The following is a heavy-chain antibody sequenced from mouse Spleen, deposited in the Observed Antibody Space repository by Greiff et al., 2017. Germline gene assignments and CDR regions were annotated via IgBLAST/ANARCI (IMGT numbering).Heavy chain of an antibody. J-gene: IGHJ1*01. CDR1: GFNITDTY. Sequence: VQLQQSGAELVKPGASVKLSCTASGFNITDTYMHWVKQRPEQGLEWIGRIDPANGNTKYDPKFQGKATITADTSSNTAYLQLSSLTSEDTAVYYCARPFYYGSSYEYFDVWGAGTTVTVSS. V-gene: IGHV14-3*02. D-gene: IGHD1-1*01. CDR2: IDPANGNT. CDR3: ARPFYYGSSYEYFDV.